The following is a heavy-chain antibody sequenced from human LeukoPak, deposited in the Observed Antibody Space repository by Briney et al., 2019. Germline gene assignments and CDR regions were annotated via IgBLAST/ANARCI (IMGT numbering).Heavy chain of an antibody. V-gene: IGHV3-23*01. D-gene: IGHD3-10*01. CDR3: AKGVYYGSDNFDY. J-gene: IGHJ4*02. Sequence: GGSLRLSCAASGFTFSSYEMNWVRQAPGKGLEWVSGVIVGGVSTYHAESVKGRFTISRDNSKNMLYLQMNSLRAEDTAVYYCAKGVYYGSDNFDYWGQGTLVTVSS. CDR2: VIVGGVST. CDR1: GFTFSSYE.